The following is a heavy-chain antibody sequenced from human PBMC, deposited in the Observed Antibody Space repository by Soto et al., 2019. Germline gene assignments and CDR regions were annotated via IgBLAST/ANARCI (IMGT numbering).Heavy chain of an antibody. V-gene: IGHV3-64*01. CDR3: ARDYCPGGVCYTIFDY. J-gene: IGHJ4*02. Sequence: EVQLVESGGNLAQPGGSLRLSCAASGFTFSTYPMHWVRQGPGMGLEYVAGISGNGGSTHYANSVKGRFTISRDNSKNTLYLQMGSLRAEDMAVYYCARDYCPGGVCYTIFDYWGQRTLVTVSS. CDR2: ISGNGGST. D-gene: IGHD2-8*02. CDR1: GFTFSTYP.